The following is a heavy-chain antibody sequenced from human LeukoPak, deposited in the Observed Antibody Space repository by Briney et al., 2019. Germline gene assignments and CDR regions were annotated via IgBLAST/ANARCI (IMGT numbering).Heavy chain of an antibody. CDR3: ARSGGITIFGVGDTIDY. Sequence: SETLSLTCTVSGGSISSYYWSWIRQPPGKGLEWIGYIYYSGSTNYNPSLKSRVTISVDTSKNQFSLKLSSVTAADTAVYYCARSGGITIFGVGDTIDYWGQGTLVTVSS. J-gene: IGHJ4*02. CDR1: GGSISSYY. CDR2: IYYSGST. V-gene: IGHV4-59*08. D-gene: IGHD3-3*01.